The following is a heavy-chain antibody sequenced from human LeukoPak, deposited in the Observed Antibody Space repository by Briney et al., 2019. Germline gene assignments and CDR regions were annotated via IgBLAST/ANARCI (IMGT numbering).Heavy chain of an antibody. D-gene: IGHD2-2*01. V-gene: IGHV3-11*01. CDR2: ISSSGSTI. Sequence: PGGSLRLSCAASGFTFSDYYMSWIRQAPGKGLEWVSYISSSGSTIYYAGSVKGRFTISRDNAKNSLYLQMNSLRAEDTAVYYCARQEVPAALNYFDYWGQGTLVTVSS. J-gene: IGHJ4*02. CDR1: GFTFSDYY. CDR3: ARQEVPAALNYFDY.